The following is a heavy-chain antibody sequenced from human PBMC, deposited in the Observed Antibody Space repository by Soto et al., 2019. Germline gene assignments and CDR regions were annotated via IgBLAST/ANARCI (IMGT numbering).Heavy chain of an antibody. Sequence: VQLVESGGGLVQPGGSLRLSCAASGLTFNIYSMTWVRQAPGKGLEWVSYISSSGTTIRSADSVKGRFTFSRDNANNALYLQMDSLRVEDTAVYYCARMGLKGSPYYYMDVWGKGTTVTVSS. CDR3: ARMGLKGSPYYYMDV. V-gene: IGHV3-48*01. CDR2: ISSSGTTI. D-gene: IGHD3-16*01. CDR1: GLTFNIYS. J-gene: IGHJ6*03.